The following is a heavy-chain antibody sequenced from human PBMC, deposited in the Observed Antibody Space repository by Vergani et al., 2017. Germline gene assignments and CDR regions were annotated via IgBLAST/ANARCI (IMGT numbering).Heavy chain of an antibody. Sequence: VQLVESGGGVVQPGRSLRLSCAASGFTFSSYAMHWVRQAPGKGLEWVAVISYDGSNKYYADSVKGRFTISRDNSKNTLYLQMNSLRAEDTAVYYCAREGHMDVWGKGTTVTVSS. CDR2: ISYDGSNK. CDR1: GFTFSSYA. J-gene: IGHJ6*03. V-gene: IGHV3-30-3*01. CDR3: AREGHMDV.